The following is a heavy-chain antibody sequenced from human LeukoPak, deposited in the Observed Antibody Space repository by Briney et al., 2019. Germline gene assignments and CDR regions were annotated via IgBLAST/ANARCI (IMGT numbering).Heavy chain of an antibody. D-gene: IGHD3-9*01. V-gene: IGHV4-39*07. CDR2: IYYSGNT. J-gene: IGHJ4*02. Sequence: SETLSLTCTVSGGSISSSGYYWGWIRQPPGKGLEWIGGIYYSGNTYYIPSLNSRLTISQDTSNNQFSLTLSSVTAADTAIYYCARDKGHFDVDYWGQGILVTVSS. CDR1: GGSISSSGYY. CDR3: ARDKGHFDVDY.